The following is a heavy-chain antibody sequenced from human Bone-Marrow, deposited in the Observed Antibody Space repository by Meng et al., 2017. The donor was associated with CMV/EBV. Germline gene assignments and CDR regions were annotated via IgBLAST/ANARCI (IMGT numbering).Heavy chain of an antibody. Sequence: ASVKVSCKASGYTFASYDINWVRQATGQGLEWMGWMNPNSGNTGYSQKFQGRVTMTRDTSISTAYMELSRLRSDDTAVYYCARDSGPIVVVPTSRSHPWLDPWGQGTLVTVSS. D-gene: IGHD2-2*01. CDR1: GYTFASYD. J-gene: IGHJ5*02. V-gene: IGHV1-8*01. CDR2: MNPNSGNT. CDR3: ARDSGPIVVVPTSRSHPWLDP.